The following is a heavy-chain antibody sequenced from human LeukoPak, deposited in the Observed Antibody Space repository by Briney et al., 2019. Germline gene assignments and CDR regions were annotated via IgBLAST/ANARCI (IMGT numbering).Heavy chain of an antibody. D-gene: IGHD1-26*01. CDR3: ARVHVDLGFDP. CDR1: GYTFTDYY. J-gene: IGHJ5*02. V-gene: IGHV1-2*02. Sequence: ASVKVSCKASGYTFTDYYIHWVRQAPGQGLEWMGWINPNSGGTKYAQKFQDRVTVTRDTSISTAYMELTSLRSEDTAVYYCARVHVDLGFDPWGQGTLVTVSS. CDR2: INPNSGGT.